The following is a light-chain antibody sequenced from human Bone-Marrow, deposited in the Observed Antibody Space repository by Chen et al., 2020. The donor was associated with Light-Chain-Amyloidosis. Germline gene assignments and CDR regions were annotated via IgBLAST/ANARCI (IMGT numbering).Light chain of an antibody. CDR2: GSS. J-gene: IGKJ4*01. Sequence: EIVLTQSPGTLSLSPGEGANLSCRASQTISNNYLTWYQQKFGQAPRLLIYGSSSRATGVPDRFTGSGSGTDFTLTINRLAPEDFAMYYCQQYGTSPLTFGGGTKVEIK. CDR1: QTISNNY. V-gene: IGKV3-20*01. CDR3: QQYGTSPLT.